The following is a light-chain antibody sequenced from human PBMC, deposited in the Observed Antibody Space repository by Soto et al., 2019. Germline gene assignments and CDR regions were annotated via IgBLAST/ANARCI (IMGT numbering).Light chain of an antibody. Sequence: AIRMTQSPSSLSASTGDRVTITCRASQGISSYLAWYQQKPGKAPKVLIFDASSLKTGVPSRFSGSGSGTEFTLTISSLQPDDFATYYCQHYNSYSEAFGQGTKVDIK. V-gene: IGKV1-8*01. CDR1: QGISSY. CDR3: QHYNSYSEA. J-gene: IGKJ1*01. CDR2: DAS.